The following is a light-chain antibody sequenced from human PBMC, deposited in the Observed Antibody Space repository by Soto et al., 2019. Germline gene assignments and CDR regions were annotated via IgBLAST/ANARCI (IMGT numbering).Light chain of an antibody. J-gene: IGLJ2*01. Sequence: QSVLTQPRSVSGSPGQSVTISCTGTSSDVGGYNYVSWYQHHPGKAPKLMIYDVTKRPSGVPDRFSGSKSGNTASLTISGLQAEDEADYYCCSYAGNYILVFGGGTKLTVL. CDR3: CSYAGNYILV. CDR1: SSDVGGYNY. CDR2: DVT. V-gene: IGLV2-11*01.